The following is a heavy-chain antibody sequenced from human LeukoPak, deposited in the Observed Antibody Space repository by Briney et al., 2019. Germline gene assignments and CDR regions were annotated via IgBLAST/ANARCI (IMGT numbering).Heavy chain of an antibody. CDR1: GFTFSTYG. J-gene: IGHJ4*02. V-gene: IGHV3-23*01. CDR2: ISGSGGNT. D-gene: IGHD5-24*01. Sequence: GGSLRLSCAASGFTFSTYGMSWVRQAPGKGLEWVSAISGSGGNTHYADSVKGRFTISRDNSKNTLYLQMNSLRVEDTAVYYCAKDESRDGYNLGATDYWGQGTLVTVSS. CDR3: AKDESRDGYNLGATDY.